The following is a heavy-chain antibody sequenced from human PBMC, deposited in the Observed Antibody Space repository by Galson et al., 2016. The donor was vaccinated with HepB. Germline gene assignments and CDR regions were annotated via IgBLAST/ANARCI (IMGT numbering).Heavy chain of an antibody. CDR2: IKPSGDTV. CDR3: ARGGFCGVNCHSTLLDY. V-gene: IGHV3-48*03. J-gene: IGHJ4*02. CDR1: GFTFSSYE. D-gene: IGHD2-15*01. Sequence: SLRLSCAASGFTFSSYEMLWVRQAPGEGLEWLSYIKPSGDTVFYADSVKGRFTISRDNAENSLYLQLNSLKVEDTAIYYCARGGFCGVNCHSTLLDYWGQGSLVTVSS.